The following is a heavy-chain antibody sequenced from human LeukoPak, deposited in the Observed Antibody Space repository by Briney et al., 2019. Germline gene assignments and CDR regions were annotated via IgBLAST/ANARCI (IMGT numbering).Heavy chain of an antibody. D-gene: IGHD2-15*01. J-gene: IGHJ4*02. V-gene: IGHV3-23*01. CDR2: ISDSGDVA. Sequence: PGGSQRLSCAASGFTFSSYAMTWVRQGPGKGLEWVSRISDSGDVAYYADSVKGRFTISRDNSRNTLYLQLTTLRAEDTALYFCAKYRSGGTYYSGLEYSGQGSLVTVSS. CDR3: AKYRSGGTYYSGLEY. CDR1: GFTFSSYA.